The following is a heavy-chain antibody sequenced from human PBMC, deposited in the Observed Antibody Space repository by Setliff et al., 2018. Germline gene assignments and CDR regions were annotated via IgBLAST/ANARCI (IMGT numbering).Heavy chain of an antibody. D-gene: IGHD4-17*01. J-gene: IGHJ4*02. CDR1: GFTFSASP. Sequence: ETLSLSCAASGFTFSASPMAWVRQAPGKGLEWVAGVIQVGNGYYADSMKGRSVISRDNSRNSCFLQLNNLRPEDTATYYCVKDRVNDGVWDFDSWGQGIVVTVSS. CDR2: VIQVGNG. CDR3: VKDRVNDGVWDFDS. V-gene: IGHV3-23*01.